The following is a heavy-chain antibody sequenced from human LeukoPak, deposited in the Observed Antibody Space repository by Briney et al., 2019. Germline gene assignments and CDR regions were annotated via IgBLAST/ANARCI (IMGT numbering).Heavy chain of an antibody. V-gene: IGHV3-30-3*01. Sequence: PGGSLRLSCAAPGFTFSNYWMSWVRQAPGKGLEWVAVISYDGSNKYYADSVKGRFTISRDNSKNTLYLQMNSLRAEDTAVYYCARDGVEAFDIWGQGTMVTVSS. CDR1: GFTFSNYW. CDR3: ARDGVEAFDI. D-gene: IGHD2-21*01. CDR2: ISYDGSNK. J-gene: IGHJ3*02.